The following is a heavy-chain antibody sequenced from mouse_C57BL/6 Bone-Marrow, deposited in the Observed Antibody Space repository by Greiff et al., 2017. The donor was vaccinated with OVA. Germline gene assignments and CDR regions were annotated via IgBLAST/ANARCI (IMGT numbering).Heavy chain of an antibody. CDR3: VAGYDFAY. D-gene: IGHD2-2*01. Sequence: VQLQQSGAELVRPGTSVKVSCKASGYAFTNYLIEWVKQRPGQGLEWIGVINPGSGGTNYNEKFKGKATLTADKSSSTAYMQLSSLTSEDSAGYFCVAGYDFAYWGQGTLVTVSA. CDR2: INPGSGGT. V-gene: IGHV1-54*01. J-gene: IGHJ3*01. CDR1: GYAFTNYL.